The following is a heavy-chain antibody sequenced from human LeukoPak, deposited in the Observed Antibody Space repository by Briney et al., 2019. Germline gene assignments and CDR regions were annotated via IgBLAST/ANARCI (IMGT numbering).Heavy chain of an antibody. CDR1: DYSINSGYY. CDR3: ARVRVGSWYYFDY. D-gene: IGHD6-13*01. Sequence: SETLSLTCTVSDYSINSGYYWDWIRQPPGKGLEWIGSIYHSGSTYYNPSLKSRVTISVDTPKNQFSLKLSSVTAADTAVYYCARVRVGSWYYFDYWGQGTLVTVSS. CDR2: IYHSGST. V-gene: IGHV4-38-2*02. J-gene: IGHJ4*02.